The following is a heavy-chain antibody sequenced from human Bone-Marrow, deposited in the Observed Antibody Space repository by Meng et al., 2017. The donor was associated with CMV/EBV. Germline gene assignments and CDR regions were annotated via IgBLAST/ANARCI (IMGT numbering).Heavy chain of an antibody. CDR3: AHSGVTAAKGPLGYFDL. Sequence: SGPKLVKPTQTLTLTCTFSGFLLSTSGVGVGWIGQPTGKALEWLALMYWNDDKRYSPSMKSRLTITKDTSKNEVVLTMTDMDPVDTATYYCAHSGVTAAKGPLGYFDLWGRGTLVTVSS. V-gene: IGHV2-5*01. CDR1: GFLLSTSGVG. CDR2: MYWNDDK. D-gene: IGHD2-2*01. J-gene: IGHJ2*01.